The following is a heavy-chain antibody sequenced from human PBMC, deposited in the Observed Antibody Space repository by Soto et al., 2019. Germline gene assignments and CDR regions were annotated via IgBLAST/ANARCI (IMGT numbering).Heavy chain of an antibody. CDR2: IIPIFGTA. D-gene: IGHD2-2*01. V-gene: IGHV1-69*01. CDR1: GGTFSSYA. CDR3: ARDGGYQLRLGWYFDL. J-gene: IGHJ2*01. Sequence: QVQLVQSGAEVKKPGSSVKVSCKASGGTFSSYAISWVRQAPGQGLEWMGGIIPIFGTANYAQKFQGRVTITAAEATSTAYIELSSLRSEDTAVYYCARDGGYQLRLGWYFDLWGRGTLVSVSS.